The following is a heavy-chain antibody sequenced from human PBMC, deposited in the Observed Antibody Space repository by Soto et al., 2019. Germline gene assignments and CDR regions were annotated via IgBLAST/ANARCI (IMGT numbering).Heavy chain of an antibody. CDR3: ARTYGDYNWFDP. D-gene: IGHD4-17*01. V-gene: IGHV3-74*01. J-gene: IGHJ5*02. CDR2: INSDGSST. Sequence: LRLSCAASGFTFSSYWMHWVRQAPGKGLVWVSRINSDGSSTSYADSVKGRFTISRDNAKNTLYLQMNSLRAEDTAVYYCARTYGDYNWFDPWGQGTLVTVSS. CDR1: GFTFSSYW.